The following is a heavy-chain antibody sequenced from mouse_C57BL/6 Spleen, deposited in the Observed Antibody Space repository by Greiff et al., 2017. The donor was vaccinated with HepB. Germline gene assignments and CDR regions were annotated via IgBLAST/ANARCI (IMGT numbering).Heavy chain of an antibody. J-gene: IGHJ3*01. Sequence: VMLVESGAELAKPGASVKLSCKASGYTFTSYWMHWVKQRPGQGLEWIGYINPSSGYTKYNQKFKDKATLTADKSSSTAYMQLSSLTYEDSAVYYCASYVYDEGGFAYWGQGTLVTVSA. CDR1: GYTFTSYW. CDR3: ASYVYDEGGFAY. CDR2: INPSSGYT. D-gene: IGHD2-14*01. V-gene: IGHV1-7*01.